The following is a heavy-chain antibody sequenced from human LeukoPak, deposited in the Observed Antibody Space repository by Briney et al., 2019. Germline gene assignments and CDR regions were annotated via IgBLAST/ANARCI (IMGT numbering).Heavy chain of an antibody. D-gene: IGHD2-15*01. Sequence: ASVRVSCKASGYTFTGYYMHWVRQAPGQRLEWMGRINPNSGGTNYAQRFQGRVTMTRDTSISTAYMELSSLRSEDTAIYYCAREVVADYYHYGMDVWGQGTTVTVCS. CDR1: GYTFTGYY. CDR3: AREVVADYYHYGMDV. V-gene: IGHV1-2*06. J-gene: IGHJ6*01. CDR2: INPNSGGT.